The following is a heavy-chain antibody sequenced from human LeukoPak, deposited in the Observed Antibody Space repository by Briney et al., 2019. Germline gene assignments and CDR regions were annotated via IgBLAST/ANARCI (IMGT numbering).Heavy chain of an antibody. CDR2: INHSGST. Sequence: PSETLSLTCAVYGGSFSGYYWSWIRRPPGKGLEWIGEINHSGSTNYNPSLKSRVTISVDTSKNQFSLKLTSVAVADTAVYYCGGGGAIAAAGVDYWGHGTLVTVSS. J-gene: IGHJ4*01. D-gene: IGHD6-13*01. CDR1: GGSFSGYY. CDR3: GGGGAIAAAGVDY. V-gene: IGHV4-34*01.